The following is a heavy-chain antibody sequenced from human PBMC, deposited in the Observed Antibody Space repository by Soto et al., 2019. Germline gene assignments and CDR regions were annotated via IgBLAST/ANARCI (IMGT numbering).Heavy chain of an antibody. J-gene: IGHJ5*02. CDR2: ISSSSSTI. D-gene: IGHD6-13*01. V-gene: IGHV3-48*02. CDR1: XXTFSSYS. Sequence: GXLXXSCAAXXXTFSSYSXTXVRQAXXKGXXXXXYISSSSSTIYYADSXKGRFTISRDNAKNSXXXQMNSLRDEDTAVYYCARDPTYSSSWYEVNNWFDPWGQGTLVTVSS. CDR3: ARDPTYSSSWYEVNNWFDP.